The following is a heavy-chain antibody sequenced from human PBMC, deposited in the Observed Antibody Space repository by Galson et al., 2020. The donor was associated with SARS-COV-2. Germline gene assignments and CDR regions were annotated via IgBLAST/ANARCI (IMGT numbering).Heavy chain of an antibody. J-gene: IGHJ4*02. CDR3: AKAPHFYYYFDQ. Sequence: TGGSLRLSCAASGFIFSSYGMHWVRQAPGKGLEWVAFISNDGPNKYYAESVKGRFTISRDNSKNTLYLQMNSLRPEDTAMYYCAKAPHFYYYFDQWGQGTLVTVSS. CDR1: GFIFSSYG. D-gene: IGHD3-3*02. V-gene: IGHV3-30*18. CDR2: ISNDGPNK.